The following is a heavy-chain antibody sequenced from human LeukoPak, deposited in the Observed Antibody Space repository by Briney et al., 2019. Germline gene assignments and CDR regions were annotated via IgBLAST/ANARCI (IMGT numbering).Heavy chain of an antibody. CDR3: AREAAYCGGDCYPARFDP. J-gene: IGHJ5*02. CDR2: IYYSGST. D-gene: IGHD2-21*02. V-gene: IGHV4-31*03. Sequence: SQTLSLTCTVSGGSISSGGYYWSWIRQHPGKGLEWIGYIYYSGSTYYNPSLKSRVTISVDTSKNQFSLKLSSVTAADTAVYYCAREAAYCGGDCYPARFDPWGQGTLVTVSS. CDR1: GGSISSGGYY.